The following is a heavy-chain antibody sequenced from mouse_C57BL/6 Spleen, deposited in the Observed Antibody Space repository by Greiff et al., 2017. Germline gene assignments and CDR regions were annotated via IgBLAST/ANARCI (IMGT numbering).Heavy chain of an antibody. V-gene: IGHV1-80*01. CDR2: IYPGDGDT. CDR1: GYAFSSYW. J-gene: IGHJ4*01. Sequence: QVQLQQSGAELVKPGASVTISCKASGYAFSSYWMNWVKQRPGKGLEWIGQIYPGDGDTNYNGKFKGKATLTADNSASTAYMQLSSLTSEDSAVYGGARSGGFYAMDNWGQGASVTDSS. CDR3: ARSGGFYAMDN.